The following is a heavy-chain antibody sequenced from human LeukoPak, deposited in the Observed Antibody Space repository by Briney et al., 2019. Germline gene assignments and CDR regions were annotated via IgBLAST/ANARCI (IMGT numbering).Heavy chain of an antibody. Sequence: GSLRLSCAASGFTFSSYWMSWVRQAPGKGLGWVANIKQDGSEKYYVDSVKGRFTISRDNAKNSLYLQMNSLRAEDTAVYYCARDGAYDFWSGYYVDYWGQGTLVTVSS. CDR3: ARDGAYDFWSGYYVDY. CDR2: IKQDGSEK. CDR1: GFTFSSYW. J-gene: IGHJ4*02. V-gene: IGHV3-7*01. D-gene: IGHD3-3*01.